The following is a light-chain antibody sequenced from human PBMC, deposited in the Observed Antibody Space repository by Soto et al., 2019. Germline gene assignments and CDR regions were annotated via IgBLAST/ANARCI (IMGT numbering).Light chain of an antibody. CDR1: RSVSSN. CDR2: GAS. J-gene: IGKJ5*01. V-gene: IGKV3-15*01. Sequence: EIVMTQSPATLSVSPGERATLSCRASRSVSSNLAWYQQQPGQAPRLLIYGASTRATGIPARFSGSGSGTEFTLTISSLQSEDFAVYYCQQYNNWPITFGQGTRLEIK. CDR3: QQYNNWPIT.